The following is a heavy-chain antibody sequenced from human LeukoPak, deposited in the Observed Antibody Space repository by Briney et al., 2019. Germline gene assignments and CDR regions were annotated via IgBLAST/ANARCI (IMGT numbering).Heavy chain of an antibody. Sequence: GGSLRLSCAASGFTFSSYSMNWVRQAPGKGLEWVSSISSSSSYIYYADSVKGRFTISRDNAKNSLYLQMNSLRAEDTAVYYCARTYIAAAGQFDYWGQGTLVTVSS. J-gene: IGHJ4*02. D-gene: IGHD6-13*01. CDR1: GFTFSSYS. CDR3: ARTYIAAAGQFDY. CDR2: ISSSSSYI. V-gene: IGHV3-21*01.